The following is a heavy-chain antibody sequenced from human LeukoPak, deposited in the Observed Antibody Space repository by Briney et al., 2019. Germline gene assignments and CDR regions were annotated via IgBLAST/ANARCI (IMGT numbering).Heavy chain of an antibody. CDR3: ASHYDSSGYFY. CDR2: INHSGST. Sequence: SETLSLTRAVYGGSFSGFYWSWIRQPPGKGLEWIGEINHSGSTNYNPSLKSRVTISVDTSKNQFSLKLSSVTAADTAVFYCASHYDSSGYFYWGQGTLVTVSS. V-gene: IGHV4-34*01. CDR1: GGSFSGFY. J-gene: IGHJ4*02. D-gene: IGHD3-22*01.